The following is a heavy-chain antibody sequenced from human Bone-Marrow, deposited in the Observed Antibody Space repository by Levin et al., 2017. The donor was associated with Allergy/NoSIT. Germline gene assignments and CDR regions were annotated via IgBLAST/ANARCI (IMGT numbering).Heavy chain of an antibody. D-gene: IGHD1-26*01. Sequence: HPGGSLRLSCAASGFTFSSYAMSWVRQAPGKGLEWVSAISGSGGSTYYADSVKGRFTISRDNSKNTLYLQMNSLRAEDTAVYYCAKDPSGSYYGGYYFDYWGQGTLVTVSS. CDR1: GFTFSSYA. J-gene: IGHJ4*02. CDR2: ISGSGGST. CDR3: AKDPSGSYYGGYYFDY. V-gene: IGHV3-23*01.